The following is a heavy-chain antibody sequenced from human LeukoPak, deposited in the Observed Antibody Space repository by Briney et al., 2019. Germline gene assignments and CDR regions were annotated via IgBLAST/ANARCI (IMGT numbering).Heavy chain of an antibody. CDR2: IYYSGST. Sequence: SETLSLTCTVSGGSISSSSYYWGWIRQPPGKGLEWIGYIYYSGSTNYNPSLKSRVTISVDTSKNQFSLKLSSVTAADTAVYYCAGTQEGDFWSGYLDYWGQGTLVTVSS. V-gene: IGHV4-61*05. J-gene: IGHJ4*02. CDR3: AGTQEGDFWSGYLDY. CDR1: GGSISSSSYY. D-gene: IGHD3-3*01.